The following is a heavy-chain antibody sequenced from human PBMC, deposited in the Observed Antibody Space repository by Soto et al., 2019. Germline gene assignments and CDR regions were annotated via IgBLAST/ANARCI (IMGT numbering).Heavy chain of an antibody. J-gene: IGHJ3*02. CDR3: AKRPYYDFWSGLGDAFDI. D-gene: IGHD3-3*01. V-gene: IGHV3-23*01. Sequence: EVQLLESGGGLVQPGGSLRLSCAASGFTFSSYAMSWVRQAPGKGLEWVSAISGSGGSTYYADSVKGRFTISRDNSKDTLYLQMNSLRAEDMAVYYCAKRPYYDFWSGLGDAFDIWGQGTMVTVSS. CDR1: GFTFSSYA. CDR2: ISGSGGST.